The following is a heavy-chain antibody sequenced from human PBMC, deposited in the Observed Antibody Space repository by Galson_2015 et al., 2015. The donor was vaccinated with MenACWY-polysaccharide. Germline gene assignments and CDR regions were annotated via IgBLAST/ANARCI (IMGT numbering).Heavy chain of an antibody. V-gene: IGHV1-46*02. D-gene: IGHD6-13*01. CDR2: INPSGNYT. CDR3: ARVTSAGYYFDH. Sequence: SVKVSCKASGYTFNTYYMHWVQQAPRQGLEWMGVINPSGNYTTYAQKFQGRVTMTRDTSTSTLYMELSSLRSEDTAMYYCARVTSAGYYFDHWGQGSLVTVSS. CDR1: GYTFNTYY. J-gene: IGHJ4*02.